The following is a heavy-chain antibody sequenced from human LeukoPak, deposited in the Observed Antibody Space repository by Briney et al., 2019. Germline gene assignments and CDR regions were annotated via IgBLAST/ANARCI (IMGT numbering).Heavy chain of an antibody. CDR1: GGSISSSSYY. CDR2: INHSGST. CDR3: ARVRIAVAGRWYFDL. V-gene: IGHV4-39*07. D-gene: IGHD6-19*01. Sequence: ASETLSLTCTVSGGSISSSSYYWSWIRQPPGKGLEWIGEINHSGSTNYNPSLKSRVTISVDTSKNQFSLKLSSVTAADTAVYYCARVRIAVAGRWYFDLWGRGTLVTVSS. J-gene: IGHJ2*01.